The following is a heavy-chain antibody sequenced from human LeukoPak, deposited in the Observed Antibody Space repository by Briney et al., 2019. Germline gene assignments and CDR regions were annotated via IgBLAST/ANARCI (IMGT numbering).Heavy chain of an antibody. V-gene: IGHV1-69*06. CDR2: IIPIFGTA. Sequence: GASVKVSCKASGGTFSSYAISWVRQAPGQGLEWMGGIIPIFGTANYAQKFQGRVTITADKSTSTAYMELSSLRSEDTAVYYCARDRVGATNWFDPWGQGTLVTVSS. CDR3: ARDRVGATNWFDP. CDR1: GGTFSSYA. J-gene: IGHJ5*02. D-gene: IGHD1-26*01.